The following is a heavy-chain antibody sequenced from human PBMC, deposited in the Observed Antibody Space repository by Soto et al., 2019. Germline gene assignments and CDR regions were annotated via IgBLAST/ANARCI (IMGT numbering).Heavy chain of an antibody. J-gene: IGHJ4*02. CDR1: GFTVITNN. V-gene: IGHV3-66*01. CDR2: IYAGGST. D-gene: IGHD1-26*01. Sequence: EVQMVESGGGLVKPGGSLRLACAVSGFTVITNNISWVRQPPGKGLEWVSDIYAGGSTYYTDSVKGRFAISRDNSKNTLYLQMNSLRAEDTAVYYCARKKSIVGATGYFDYWGQGTLVIVSS. CDR3: ARKKSIVGATGYFDY.